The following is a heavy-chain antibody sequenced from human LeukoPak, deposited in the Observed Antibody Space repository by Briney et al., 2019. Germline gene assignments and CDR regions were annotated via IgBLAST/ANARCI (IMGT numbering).Heavy chain of an antibody. CDR1: GFSFSTSG. Sequence: GRSLRLSCTASGFSFSTSGMHWVRQAPGKGLEWVSSIFGDGPGLYYADSVKGRFTISRDNGKNSVYLEMNSLRDDDTAVYYCTREGGSTDAGFWGQGTLVTVSS. D-gene: IGHD5/OR15-5a*01. V-gene: IGHV3-21*06. CDR3: TREGGSTDAGF. CDR2: IFGDGPGL. J-gene: IGHJ4*02.